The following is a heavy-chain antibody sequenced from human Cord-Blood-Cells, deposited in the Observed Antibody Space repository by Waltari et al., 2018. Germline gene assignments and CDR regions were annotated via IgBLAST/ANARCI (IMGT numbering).Heavy chain of an antibody. CDR3: ASAQGVCSGGSCYSY. CDR1: GYTFTSYY. CDR2: INPGGGST. V-gene: IGHV1-46*01. Sequence: QVQLVQSGAEVKKPGASVKVSCKASGYTFTSYYMHWVRQAPGQGLEWMGIINPGGGSTSYAQKYQGSVTMTRDTSTSTVYMELSSLRSEDTAVYYCASAQGVCSGGSCYSYWGQGTLVTVSS. J-gene: IGHJ4*02. D-gene: IGHD2-15*01.